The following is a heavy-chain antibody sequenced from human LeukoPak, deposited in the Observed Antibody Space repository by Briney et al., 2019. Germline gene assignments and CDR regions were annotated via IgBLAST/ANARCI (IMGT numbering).Heavy chain of an antibody. J-gene: IGHJ3*02. Sequence: GASVKVSCKASGGTFSSYAISWVRQAPGQGLEWMGGIIPIFGTANYAQEFQGTGTITTDKSTSTAYMELSSLRSEDTAVYYCARKNGYFDWSDAFDIWGPGTMVTVSS. CDR1: GGTFSSYA. V-gene: IGHV1-69*05. CDR3: ARKNGYFDWSDAFDI. D-gene: IGHD3-9*01. CDR2: IIPIFGTA.